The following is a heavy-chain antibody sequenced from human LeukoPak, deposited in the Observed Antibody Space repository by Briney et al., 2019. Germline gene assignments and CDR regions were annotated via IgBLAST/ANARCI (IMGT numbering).Heavy chain of an antibody. CDR2: IYYSGST. J-gene: IGHJ1*01. D-gene: IGHD6-13*01. CDR1: GVSISSYY. Sequence: SETLSLTCTVSGVSISSYYWSWTRQPPGKGLEWIGYIYYSGSTNYNPSLKSRVTISLDTSKNQFSLKLSSVTAADTAVYYCAKPGIAATRARYFQHWGQGTLVTVSS. CDR3: AKPGIAATRARYFQH. V-gene: IGHV4-59*08.